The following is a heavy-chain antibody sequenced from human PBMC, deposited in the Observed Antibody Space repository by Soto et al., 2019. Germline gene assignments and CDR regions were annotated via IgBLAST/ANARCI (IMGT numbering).Heavy chain of an antibody. J-gene: IGHJ4*02. CDR1: GYTFAGHY. V-gene: IGHV1-2*02. D-gene: IGHD1-26*01. CDR2: IGPESGAT. Sequence: DSVTVSCKASGYTFAGHYIHWVRQAPEQGPEWMGEIGPESGATRYAQKFQGRVTMTRDTSITTVYMELKNLSPDDTAVYYCGRGRSGQIVDFYWRQRTPVTVSS. CDR3: GRGRSGQIVDFY.